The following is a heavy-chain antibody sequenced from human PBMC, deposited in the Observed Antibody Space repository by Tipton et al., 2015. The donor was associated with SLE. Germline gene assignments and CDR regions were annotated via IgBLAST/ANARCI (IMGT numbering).Heavy chain of an antibody. Sequence: TLSLTCTVSGGSISSGGYYWSWIRQHPGKGLEWIGYIYYSGSTYYNPFLKSRVTISVDTSKNQFSLKLSSVTAADTAVYYCARSLPTQLVVDYWGQGTLVTVSS. CDR3: ARSLPTQLVVDY. J-gene: IGHJ4*02. V-gene: IGHV4-31*03. D-gene: IGHD6-13*01. CDR2: IYYSGST. CDR1: GGSISSGGYY.